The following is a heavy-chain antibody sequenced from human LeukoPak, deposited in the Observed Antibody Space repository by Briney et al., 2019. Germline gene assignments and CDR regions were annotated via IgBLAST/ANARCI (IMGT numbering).Heavy chain of an antibody. CDR2: IRGGGAGA. J-gene: IGHJ3*02. D-gene: IGHD3-16*01. CDR3: AKCAESYGNDAFDM. CDR1: EFTFSSFA. Sequence: TGGSLRLSCAASEFTFSSFAMSWVRQAPGKGLEWVSYIRGGGAGALYADSVKGWFTISRDNSKSTMYLQMNSLRVEDTAVYYCAKCAESYGNDAFDMWGPGTMVTVSS. V-gene: IGHV3-23*01.